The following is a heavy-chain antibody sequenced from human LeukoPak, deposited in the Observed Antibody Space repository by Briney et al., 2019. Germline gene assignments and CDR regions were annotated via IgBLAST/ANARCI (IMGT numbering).Heavy chain of an antibody. V-gene: IGHV4-39*01. J-gene: IGHJ5*02. CDR2: IYYGGST. Sequence: SETLSLTCIVSGGSIRSNSYWWGWIRQPPGKGLEWIGSIYYGGSTYYSPSLKSRVSISVDTSKNQFSLKLSSVPAADTAVYYCARLHDYGDYYADHWGQGTLVTVSS. CDR1: GGSIRSNSYW. D-gene: IGHD4-17*01. CDR3: ARLHDYGDYYADH.